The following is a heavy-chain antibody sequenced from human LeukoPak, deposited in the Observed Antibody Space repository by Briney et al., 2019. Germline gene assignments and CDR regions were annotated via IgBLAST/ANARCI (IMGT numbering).Heavy chain of an antibody. V-gene: IGHV5-51*01. J-gene: IGHJ4*02. CDR3: ARLGHYYDSSGYLPYNY. CDR2: IYPGDSDT. Sequence: GESLKISCKGSGYSFTTYWIAWVRQMPGKGLEWMGIIYPGDSDTRYGPSFQGQVTISADKSINTAYLQWSSLKASDTAIYYCARLGHYYDSSGYLPYNYWGQGTLVTVSS. D-gene: IGHD3-22*01. CDR1: GYSFTTYW.